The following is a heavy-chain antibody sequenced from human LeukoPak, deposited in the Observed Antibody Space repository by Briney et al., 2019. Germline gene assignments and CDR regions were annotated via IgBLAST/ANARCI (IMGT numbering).Heavy chain of an antibody. CDR1: GYAFTSYG. CDR2: ISAYNGNT. Sequence: GASVKVSCKASGYAFTSYGISWVRQAPGQGLEWMGWISAYNGNTNYAQKLQGRVTMTTDTSTSTAYMELRSLRSDGTAVYYCARDYIVVVPAALDYWGQGTLVTVSS. J-gene: IGHJ4*02. V-gene: IGHV1-18*04. D-gene: IGHD2-2*01. CDR3: ARDYIVVVPAALDY.